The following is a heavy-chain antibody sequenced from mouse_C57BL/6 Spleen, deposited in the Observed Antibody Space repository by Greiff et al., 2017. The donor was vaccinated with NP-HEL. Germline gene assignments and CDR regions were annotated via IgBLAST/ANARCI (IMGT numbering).Heavy chain of an antibody. CDR2: INPGSGGT. V-gene: IGHV1-54*01. CDR1: GYAFTNYL. Sequence: LVESGAELVRPGTSVKVSCKASGYAFTNYLIEWVKQRPGQGLEWIGVINPGSGGTNYNEKFKGKATLTADKSSSTAYMQLSSLTSEDSAVYFCARSYYGSWYFDVWGTGTTVTVSS. CDR3: ARSYYGSWYFDV. D-gene: IGHD1-1*01. J-gene: IGHJ1*03.